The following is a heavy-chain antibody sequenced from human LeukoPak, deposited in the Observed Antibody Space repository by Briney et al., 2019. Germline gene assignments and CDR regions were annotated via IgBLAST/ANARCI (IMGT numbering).Heavy chain of an antibody. V-gene: IGHV1-24*01. CDR2: SDPEDGER. J-gene: IGHJ4*02. Sequence: ASVKVSCTVSGKTLSDLSIHWLRQPPGKGLEWLGGSDPEDGERIYAQMFQGRVTMTEDTSIDTAYMELSSLRSEDTAVYYCVTGFTTMAVDYFDYWGQGTLVTVSP. CDR1: GKTLSDLS. CDR3: VTGFTTMAVDYFDY. D-gene: IGHD5-18*01.